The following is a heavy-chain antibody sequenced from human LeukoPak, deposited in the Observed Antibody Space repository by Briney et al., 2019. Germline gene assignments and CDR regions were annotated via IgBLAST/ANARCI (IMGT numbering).Heavy chain of an antibody. CDR1: GFTLSSYW. CDR3: ARVRN. V-gene: IGHV3-74*01. CDR2: MNSEWSST. Sequence: PGGSRSLSCAASGFTLSSYWMHCVRQAPGKGVVCVLRMNSEWSSTSHADSEKGRFTISRANAQNTLYLQLNRLRAEYTAVYYCARVRNWGQGTLVTVSS. J-gene: IGHJ4*02.